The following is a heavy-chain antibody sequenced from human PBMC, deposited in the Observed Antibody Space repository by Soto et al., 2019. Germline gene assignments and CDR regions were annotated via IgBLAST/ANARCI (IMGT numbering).Heavy chain of an antibody. D-gene: IGHD3-22*01. V-gene: IGHV1-46*01. CDR1: GYTFTSYY. CDR2: INPSGGST. J-gene: IGHJ4*02. Sequence: ASVKVSCKASGYTFTSYYMHWVRQAPGQGLEWMGIINPSGGSTSYAQKFQGRVTMTRDTSTSTVYMELSSPRAEDTAFYYCASSRFAYYSHSSGPTAFDYWGQGTLVTVSS. CDR3: ASSRFAYYSHSSGPTAFDY.